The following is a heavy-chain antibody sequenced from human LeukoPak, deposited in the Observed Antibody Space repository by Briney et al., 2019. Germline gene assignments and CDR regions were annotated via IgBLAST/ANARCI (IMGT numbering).Heavy chain of an antibody. D-gene: IGHD1-26*01. CDR2: LYSGGST. CDR1: GFSVSDTY. J-gene: IGHJ4*02. V-gene: IGHV3-66*01. Sequence: GGSLRLSCAASGFSVSDTYMSWVRQAPRKGLEWVSLLYSGGSTHYADSVKGRFTISRDKSKNMLSLQMNSLRAEDTAVYYCARGKSGIYTRPFDYWGQGTLVTVSS. CDR3: ARGKSGIYTRPFDY.